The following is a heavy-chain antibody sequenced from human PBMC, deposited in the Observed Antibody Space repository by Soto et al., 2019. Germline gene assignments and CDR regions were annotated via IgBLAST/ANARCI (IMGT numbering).Heavy chain of an antibody. J-gene: IGHJ5*02. D-gene: IGHD3-10*01. Sequence: QVQLVESGGGVVQSGRSLRLSCAASGFTFSGYAMYWVRQAPGKGLECVASISYDGNNKYYAASVKGRFTISRDNSKDTLYLQMESRRDEDTAVYYCARAGHAVVRGIKTNSFDPWGQGILGTVSS. CDR1: GFTFSGYA. CDR3: ARAGHAVVRGIKTNSFDP. CDR2: ISYDGNNK. V-gene: IGHV3-30*01.